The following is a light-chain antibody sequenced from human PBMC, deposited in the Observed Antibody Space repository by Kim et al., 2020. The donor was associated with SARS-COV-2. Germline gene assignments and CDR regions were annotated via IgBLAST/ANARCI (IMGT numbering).Light chain of an antibody. CDR1: SSNIGSNH. J-gene: IGLJ3*02. CDR3: ASWDDRLSGWV. V-gene: IGLV1-47*01. CDR2: RNN. Sequence: GQGVTIVCSGSSSNIGSNHAYWYHQLPGTAPKLLIHRNNQRPSGVPDRFSGSKSGTSASLAISGLRSEDETDYYCASWDDRLSGWVFGGGTQLTVL.